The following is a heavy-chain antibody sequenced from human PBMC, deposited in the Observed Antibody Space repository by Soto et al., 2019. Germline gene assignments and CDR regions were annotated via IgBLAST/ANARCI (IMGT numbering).Heavy chain of an antibody. CDR3: ARSLLQGDF. CDR2: INPNGGST. Sequence: QVQLVQSGAEVEKPGASVKVSCKASGYTFIHYYIHWVRQAPGQGLEWMAIINPNGGSTNYAQKFRGRVTVTSDTSTTTVSMELNSLGSDDTAVYFCARSLLQGDFWGQGTVVTVSS. J-gene: IGHJ4*02. D-gene: IGHD2-21*01. V-gene: IGHV1-46*01. CDR1: GYTFIHYY.